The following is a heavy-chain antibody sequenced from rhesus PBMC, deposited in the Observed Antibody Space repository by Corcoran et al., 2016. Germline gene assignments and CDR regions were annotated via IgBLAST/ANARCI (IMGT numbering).Heavy chain of an antibody. CDR1: GGSISGYYY. CDR3: ARRDCSTTCCTQYYGLDS. Sequence: QVQLQESGPGLVKPSETLSLTCTVSGGSISGYYYWSWIRQPPGKGLEWIGSIYGNSASTYYNPSVKSRVTISKDTSKNQFSLKLSSVTAADTAVYYCARRDCSTTCCTQYYGLDSWGQGVVVTVSS. D-gene: IGHD2-2*01. J-gene: IGHJ6*01. V-gene: IGHV4-143*01. CDR2: IYGNSAST.